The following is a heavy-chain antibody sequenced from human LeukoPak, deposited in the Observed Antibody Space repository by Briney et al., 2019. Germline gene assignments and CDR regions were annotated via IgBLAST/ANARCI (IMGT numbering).Heavy chain of an antibody. V-gene: IGHV1-69*13. CDR1: GGTFSSYA. D-gene: IGHD3-10*01. CDR2: IIPIFGTA. J-gene: IGHJ4*02. Sequence: GASVKVSCKASGGTFSSYAISWVRQAPGPGLEWMGGIIPIFGTANYAQKFQGRVTITADESTSTAYMELSSLRSEDTAVYYCARDGDYYGSGSYYGFYWGQGTLVTVSS. CDR3: ARDGDYYGSGSYYGFY.